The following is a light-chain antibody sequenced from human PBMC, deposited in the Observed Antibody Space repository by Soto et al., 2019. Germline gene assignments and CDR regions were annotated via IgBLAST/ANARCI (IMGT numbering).Light chain of an antibody. V-gene: IGKV1-8*01. CDR3: QQYYSYPFT. Sequence: AIRMTQSPSSFSASTGDRVTITCRASQGISSYLAWYQQKPGKAPKLPICAASTVQSGVPSRFSGSGSGTDFTLTICCLQAEDFATYSCQQYYSYPFTFGPGTKVDIK. CDR2: AAS. CDR1: QGISSY. J-gene: IGKJ3*01.